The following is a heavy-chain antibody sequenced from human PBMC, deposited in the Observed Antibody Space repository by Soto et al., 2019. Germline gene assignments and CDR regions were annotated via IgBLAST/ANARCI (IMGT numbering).Heavy chain of an antibody. D-gene: IGHD6-19*01. CDR3: AKGAVAAYYFDY. Sequence: LRLSCAASGFTFDDYAMHWVRQAPGKGLEWVSGISWNSGSIGYADSVKGRFTISRDNAKNSLYLQMNSLRAEDTALYYCAKGAVAAYYFDYWGQGTLVTVSS. J-gene: IGHJ4*02. CDR2: ISWNSGSI. V-gene: IGHV3-9*01. CDR1: GFTFDDYA.